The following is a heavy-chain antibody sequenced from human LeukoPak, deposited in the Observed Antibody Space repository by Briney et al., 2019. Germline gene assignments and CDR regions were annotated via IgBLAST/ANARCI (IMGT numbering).Heavy chain of an antibody. D-gene: IGHD3-10*01. CDR3: AGDGTGVLPGDAFDM. V-gene: IGHV3-48*02. CDR1: GFTFSRHS. J-gene: IGHJ3*02. CDR2: ISHRDDTV. Sequence: PGRSLRLSCAASGFTFSRHSMNWVRQAPGKGLEWLSFISHRDDTVYYADSVRGRFSIYRDNVQNLLFLQMNSLRDEDTGVYYCAGDGTGVLPGDAFDMWGQGTMVTVSS.